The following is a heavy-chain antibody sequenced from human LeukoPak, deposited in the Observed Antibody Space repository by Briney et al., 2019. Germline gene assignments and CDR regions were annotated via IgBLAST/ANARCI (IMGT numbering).Heavy chain of an antibody. J-gene: IGHJ4*02. D-gene: IGHD3-22*01. CDR3: ARDRSGFSDFGHY. CDR1: GGTFSSYA. Sequence: SVKVSCKASGGTFSSYAISWVRQAPGQGLEWRGRIIPILGIANYAQKFQGRVRITADKSTSTAYMALSSLRSEDTAVYYCARDRSGFSDFGHYWGQGTLATVSS. V-gene: IGHV1-69*04. CDR2: IIPILGIA.